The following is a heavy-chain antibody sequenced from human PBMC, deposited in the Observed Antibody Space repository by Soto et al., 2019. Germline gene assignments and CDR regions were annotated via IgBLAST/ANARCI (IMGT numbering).Heavy chain of an antibody. CDR2: IIPILGIA. CDR1: GGTFSSYT. V-gene: IGHV1-69*04. Sequence: GASVKVSCKASGGTFSSYTISWVRQAPGQGLEWMGRIIPILGIANYAQKFQGRVTLTADKSTSTAYMELSSLRSEDTAVYYCARDQRARGYYDFWSGPDWGQGTLVTVSS. J-gene: IGHJ4*02. CDR3: ARDQRARGYYDFWSGPD. D-gene: IGHD3-3*01.